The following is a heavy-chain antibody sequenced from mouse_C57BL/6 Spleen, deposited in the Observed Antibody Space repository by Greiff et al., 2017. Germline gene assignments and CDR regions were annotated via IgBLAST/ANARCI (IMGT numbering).Heavy chain of an antibody. CDR1: GYTFTSYW. CDR3: ARWGMDY. J-gene: IGHJ4*01. Sequence: QVQLQQPGAELVMPGASVKLSCKASGYTFTSYWMHWVKQRPGQGLEWIGEIDPSDSYTNYTQKFKGKSTLTVDKSSSTAYMHSSSLTSEDSAVYYCARWGMDYWGQGTSVTVSS. V-gene: IGHV1-69*01. CDR2: IDPSDSYT.